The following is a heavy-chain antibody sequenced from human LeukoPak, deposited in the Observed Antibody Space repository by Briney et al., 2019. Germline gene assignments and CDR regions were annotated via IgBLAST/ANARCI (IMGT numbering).Heavy chain of an antibody. V-gene: IGHV4-39*02. CDR3: AREVSTGWTYFDS. J-gene: IGHJ4*02. CDR2: IYSSGST. D-gene: IGHD2-8*02. CDR1: GGSISSGDCD. Sequence: SETLSLTCSVSGGSISSGDCDWGWIRQPPGKGLEWIGTIYSSGSTYYNPSLTSRVSMSVDMSKNQFSLKLRSVTAADTAVYYCAREVSTGWTYFDSWGQGTLVTVSS.